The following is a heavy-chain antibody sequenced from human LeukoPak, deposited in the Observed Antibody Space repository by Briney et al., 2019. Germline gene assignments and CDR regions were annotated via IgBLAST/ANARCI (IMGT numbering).Heavy chain of an antibody. V-gene: IGHV4-34*01. CDR2: INHSGST. D-gene: IGHD1-1*01. J-gene: IGHJ4*02. CDR1: GGSFSGYY. CDR3: ARLERRNDY. Sequence: PSETLSLTCAVYGGSFSGYYWSWIRQPPGKGLEWIGEINHSGSTNYNPSLKSRVTISVDTSKNQFSLKLSSVTAADTAVYYCARLERRNDYWGQGTLVTVSS.